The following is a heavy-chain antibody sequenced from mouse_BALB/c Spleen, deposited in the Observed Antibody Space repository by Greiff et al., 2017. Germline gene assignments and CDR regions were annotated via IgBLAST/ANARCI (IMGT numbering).Heavy chain of an antibody. CDR2: IYPSDSYT. Sequence: VQLKESGAELVRPGASVKLSCKASGYTFTSYWINWVKQRPGQGLEWIGNIYPSDSYTNYNQKFKDKATLTVDKSSSTAYMQLSSPTSEDSAVYYCTRDYDAWFAYWGQGTLVTVSA. D-gene: IGHD2-4*01. J-gene: IGHJ3*01. CDR3: TRDYDAWFAY. CDR1: GYTFTSYW. V-gene: IGHV1-69*02.